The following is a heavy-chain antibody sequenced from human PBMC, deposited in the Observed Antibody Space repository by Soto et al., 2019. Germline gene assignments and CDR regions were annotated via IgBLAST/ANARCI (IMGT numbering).Heavy chain of an antibody. CDR3: ARLTTWSGYYAHSHFFMDV. CDR2: IYYSAPT. V-gene: IGHV4-39*01. D-gene: IGHD3-3*01. Sequence: QLQLQESGPGPVKPSETLSLTCTVSGGSISTSSYYWGWIRQPPGKGLEWIGSIYYSAPTYYNPSIKSRVAISVDTYRSQFSLKVNSVTAADTAVYYCARLTTWSGYYAHSHFFMDVWGKGTTVTVSS. CDR1: GGSISTSSYY. J-gene: IGHJ6*03.